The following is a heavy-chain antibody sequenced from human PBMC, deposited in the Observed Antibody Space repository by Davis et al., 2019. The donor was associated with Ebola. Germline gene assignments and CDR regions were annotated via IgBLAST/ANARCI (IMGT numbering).Heavy chain of an antibody. CDR2: IWYDGSNK. D-gene: IGHD1-26*01. J-gene: IGHJ4*02. CDR3: ARSAVWVGATYYFDY. CDR1: GFTFSSYG. Sequence: GESLKISCAASGFTFSSYGMHWVRQAPGKGLEWVAVIWYDGSNKYYADSVKGRFTISRDNSKSTLYLQMNSLRAEDTAVYYCARSAVWVGATYYFDYWGQGTLVTVSS. V-gene: IGHV3-33*01.